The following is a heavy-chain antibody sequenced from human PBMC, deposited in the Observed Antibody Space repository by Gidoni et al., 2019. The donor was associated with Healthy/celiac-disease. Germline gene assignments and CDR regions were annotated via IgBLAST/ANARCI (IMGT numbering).Heavy chain of an antibody. CDR2: IIPIFGTS. J-gene: IGHJ4*02. D-gene: IGHD6-19*01. V-gene: IGHV1-69*01. Sequence: KVKKPESSVTVSCKASGDTFSNYAINWVRQAPGQGLEWMGGIIPIFGTSNYAQKFQGRVTITADESTSIADMELSSLRSEDTAVYYCASIQYSSGWHLDYWGQGTLVTVSS. CDR1: GDTFSNYA. CDR3: ASIQYSSGWHLDY.